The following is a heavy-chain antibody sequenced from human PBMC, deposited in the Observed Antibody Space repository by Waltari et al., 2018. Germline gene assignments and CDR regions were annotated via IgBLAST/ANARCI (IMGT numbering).Heavy chain of an antibody. CDR1: GGSFSGYY. CDR2: SNHSGST. D-gene: IGHD2-15*01. CDR3: ARGYCSGDSCSVYFDY. J-gene: IGHJ4*02. V-gene: IGHV4-34*02. Sequence: QVQLQQWGAGLLKPSETLSLTCAVYGGSFSGYYWSWIRQPPGKGLEWIGESNHSGSTNYTPSLKSRVTISVDTSKNQVSLKVNSVTAADTAVYYCARGYCSGDSCSVYFDYWGQGTLVTVSS.